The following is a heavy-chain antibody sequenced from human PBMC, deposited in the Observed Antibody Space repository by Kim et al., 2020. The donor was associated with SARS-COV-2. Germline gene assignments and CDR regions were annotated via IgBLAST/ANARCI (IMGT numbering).Heavy chain of an antibody. D-gene: IGHD2-2*03. V-gene: IGHV2-5*02. Sequence: SGPTLLNPTQTLMLTCTFSGFSLSTSGVGVGWFRQPPGKALEWLALIFWDDDKRYSPSLKSRLTITKDTSKSHVVLTMTNIDPVDTATYYCAHRARPLDRGVWPFFDYWGQGTLVTVSS. CDR3: AHRARPLDRGVWPFFDY. CDR2: IFWDDDK. J-gene: IGHJ4*02. CDR1: GFSLSTSGVG.